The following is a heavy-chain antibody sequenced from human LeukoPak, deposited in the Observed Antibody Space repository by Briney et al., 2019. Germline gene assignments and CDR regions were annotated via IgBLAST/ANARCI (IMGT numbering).Heavy chain of an antibody. CDR2: ISTSGST. D-gene: IGHD3-22*01. V-gene: IGHV4-4*09. CDR1: VASISNYY. Sequence: SETLSLTCAVSVASISNYYWSWIRQAPGKGLEWIGYISTSGSTNYNPSLKSRVSISVDTSINQFSLNLNFVTAADTAVYYCERVGVGVVVIAFDYWGQGTLVTVSS. CDR3: ERVGVGVVVIAFDY. J-gene: IGHJ4*02.